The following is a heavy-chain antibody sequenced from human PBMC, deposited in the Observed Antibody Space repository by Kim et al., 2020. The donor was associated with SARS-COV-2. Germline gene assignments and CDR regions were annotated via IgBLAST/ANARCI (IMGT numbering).Heavy chain of an antibody. V-gene: IGHV4-39*01. CDR3: ARASGVQWLVGNYFFDY. J-gene: IGHJ4*02. CDR2: IYYNGRT. D-gene: IGHD6-19*01. CDR1: GGSIRHTSYN. Sequence: SETLSLTCSVSGGSIRHTSYNWAWIRQPPGKGLQWIGSIYYNGRTYYNPSFESPVTISVDTSKDQFSLKLSSVTAADTAMYYCARASGVQWLVGNYFFDYWGQGTLVTVSA.